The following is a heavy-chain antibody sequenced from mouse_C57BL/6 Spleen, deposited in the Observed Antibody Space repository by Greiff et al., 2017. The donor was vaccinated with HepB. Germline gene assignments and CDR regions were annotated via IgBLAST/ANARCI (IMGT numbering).Heavy chain of an antibody. CDR2: INPNNGGT. J-gene: IGHJ3*01. D-gene: IGHD2-10*01. CDR3: ARERGPYYGLFAY. Sequence: VQLQQSGPELVKPGASVKISCKASGYTFTDYYMNWVKQSHGKSLEWIGDINPNNGGTSYNQKFKGKATLTVDKSSSTAYMELRSLTSEDSAVYYCARERGPYYGLFAYWGQGTLVTVSA. V-gene: IGHV1-26*01. CDR1: GYTFTDYY.